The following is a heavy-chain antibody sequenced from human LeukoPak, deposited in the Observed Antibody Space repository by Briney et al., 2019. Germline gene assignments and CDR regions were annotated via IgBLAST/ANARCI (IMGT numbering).Heavy chain of an antibody. D-gene: IGHD1-26*01. CDR3: ARDLTPLVGNHWGDAFDI. Sequence: GASVKVSCKASGYTVTSYYMHWVRQAPGQGLEWMGIINPSGGSTSYAQKFQGRVTMTRDTSTSTVYMELSSLRSEDTAVYYCARDLTPLVGNHWGDAFDIWGQGTMVTVSS. V-gene: IGHV1-46*01. CDR2: INPSGGST. J-gene: IGHJ3*02. CDR1: GYTVTSYY.